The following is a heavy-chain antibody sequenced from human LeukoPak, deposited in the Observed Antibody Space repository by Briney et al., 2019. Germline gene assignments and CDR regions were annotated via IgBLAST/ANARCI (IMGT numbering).Heavy chain of an antibody. CDR1: GGSISSGSYY. CDR2: IYTSGST. Sequence: SETLSLTCTVSGGSISSGSYYWSWIRQPAGKGLEWIGRIYTSGSTNYNPSLKSRVTISVDTSKNQFSLKLSSVTAADTAVYYCARGRRGGYNYVSDYWGQGTLVTVSS. CDR3: ARGRRGGYNYVSDY. J-gene: IGHJ4*02. V-gene: IGHV4-61*02. D-gene: IGHD5-24*01.